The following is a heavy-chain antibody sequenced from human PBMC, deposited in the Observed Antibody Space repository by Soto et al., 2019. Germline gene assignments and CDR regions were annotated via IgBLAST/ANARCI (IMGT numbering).Heavy chain of an antibody. CDR1: GGTFSSYA. Sequence: GASVKVSCKASGGTFSSYAISWVRQAPGQGLEWMGGIIPIFGTANYAQKFQGRVTITADESTSTAYMELSSLRSEDTAVYYCARDNRPRVVVPAAPSYYYYGMDVWGQGTTVTVSS. J-gene: IGHJ6*02. CDR2: IIPIFGTA. D-gene: IGHD2-2*01. CDR3: ARDNRPRVVVPAAPSYYYYGMDV. V-gene: IGHV1-69*13.